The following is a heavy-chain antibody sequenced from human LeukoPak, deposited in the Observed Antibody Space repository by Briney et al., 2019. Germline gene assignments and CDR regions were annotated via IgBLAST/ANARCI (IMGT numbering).Heavy chain of an antibody. D-gene: IGHD1-26*01. CDR2: IWYDGSNK. Sequence: GGSLRLSCAASGFTFNSYGMHWVRQAPGKGLEWVAVIWYDGSNKYYADSVKGRFTISRDNSKNTLYLQMNTLRAEDTAVYYCAREVLQYQSYSAVDYWGQGTLVTVSS. CDR1: GFTFNSYG. CDR3: AREVLQYQSYSAVDY. J-gene: IGHJ4*02. V-gene: IGHV3-33*01.